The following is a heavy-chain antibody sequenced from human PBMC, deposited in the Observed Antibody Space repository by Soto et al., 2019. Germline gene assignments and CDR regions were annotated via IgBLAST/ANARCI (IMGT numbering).Heavy chain of an antibody. Sequence: QVQLQQWGAGLLKPSETLSLTCAVYGGSFSGYYWSWIRQPPGKGLEWIGEINHSGSTNYNPSLKSRVTISVDTSKNQFALKLSSVTAADTAVYYCARGQLPDYYYYYMVVWGKGTTVTVSS. D-gene: IGHD2-2*01. CDR2: INHSGST. CDR3: ARGQLPDYYYYYMVV. V-gene: IGHV4-34*01. CDR1: GGSFSGYY. J-gene: IGHJ6*03.